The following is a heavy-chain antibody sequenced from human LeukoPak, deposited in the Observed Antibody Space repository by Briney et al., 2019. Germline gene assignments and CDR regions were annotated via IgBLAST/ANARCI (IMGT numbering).Heavy chain of an antibody. CDR1: GFTFSNAW. CDR2: IKSKTDGGTT. CDR3: TTDPDLRLRFPGLSTYYYDSSGYYSDY. J-gene: IGHJ4*02. D-gene: IGHD3-22*01. V-gene: IGHV3-15*01. Sequence: GGSLRLSCAASGFTFSNAWMSWVRQAPGKGLEWVGRIKSKTDGGTTDYAAPVKGRFTISRDDSKNTLYLQMNSLKTEDTAVYYCTTDPDLRLRFPGLSTYYYDSSGYYSDYWGQGTLVTVSS.